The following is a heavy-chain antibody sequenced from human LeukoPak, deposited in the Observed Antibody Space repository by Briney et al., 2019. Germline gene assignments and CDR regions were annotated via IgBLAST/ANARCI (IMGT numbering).Heavy chain of an antibody. CDR2: AGWAGGTT. V-gene: IGHV3-43*01. J-gene: IGHJ4*02. CDR1: GFNFDRYT. D-gene: IGHD5-18*01. Sequence: GGSLRLSCATSGFNFDRYTIHWVRQAPGKGLEWVSLAGWAGGTTYCSDSVRGRFTISRDSGKNSVYLQMNSLTTDDTAFYFCAKELDTMFFDYWGQGALVTVSS. CDR3: AKELDTMFFDY.